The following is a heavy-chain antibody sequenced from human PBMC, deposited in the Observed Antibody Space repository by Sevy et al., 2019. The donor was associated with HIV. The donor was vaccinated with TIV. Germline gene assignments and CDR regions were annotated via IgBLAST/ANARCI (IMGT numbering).Heavy chain of an antibody. CDR3: AREGCTKPHDY. CDR2: LSFGCGEI. CDR1: GFTFSKYS. Sequence: GGSLRLSCAASGFTFSKYSMSWVRQPPGKGLEWVSTLSFGCGEINHADSVKGRFTISMDNSKNSLYLQMNNLRAEDTAVYYCAREGCTKPHDYWGQGTLVTVSS. J-gene: IGHJ4*02. D-gene: IGHD2-8*01. V-gene: IGHV3-23*01.